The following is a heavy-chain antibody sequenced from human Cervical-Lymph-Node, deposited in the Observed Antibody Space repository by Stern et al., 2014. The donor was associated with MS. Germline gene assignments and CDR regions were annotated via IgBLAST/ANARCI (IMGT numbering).Heavy chain of an antibody. CDR1: GASMRSYY. V-gene: IGHV4-59*08. D-gene: IGHD6-6*01. J-gene: IGHJ4*02. Sequence: VQLVESGPGLVKPSETLSLTCTVSGASMRSYYWSWIRQPPGKGLEWIGYISNYGSAKYNPSLKSRVTISVDTSKYQLSLTCESVTAADTALYFCARHQDYSRSWGFDYWGQGTLVTVSS. CDR3: ARHQDYSRSWGFDY. CDR2: ISNYGSA.